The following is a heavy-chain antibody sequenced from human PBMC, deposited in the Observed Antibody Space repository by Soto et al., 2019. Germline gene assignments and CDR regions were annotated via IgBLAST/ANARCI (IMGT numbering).Heavy chain of an antibody. Sequence: QVQLVQSGAEEKKPGASVKVSCKASGYTFTSYAMHWVRQAPGQRLEWMGWINAGNGNTKYSQKFQGRVTITRDTSASTAYMQLSSLRSEDTAVYYCARATYYSDSSGSPNFDYWGQGTLVTVSS. V-gene: IGHV1-3*05. J-gene: IGHJ4*02. CDR2: INAGNGNT. D-gene: IGHD3-22*01. CDR1: GYTFTSYA. CDR3: ARATYYSDSSGSPNFDY.